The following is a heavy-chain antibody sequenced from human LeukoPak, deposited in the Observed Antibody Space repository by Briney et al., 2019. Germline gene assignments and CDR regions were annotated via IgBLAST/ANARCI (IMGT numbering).Heavy chain of an antibody. Sequence: PGGSLRLSCAASGFTFSSYAMSWVRQVPGKGLEWVSVLTGSGTTTFYADSVKGRFNISRDNSKNTLYLQMNSLRAEDTAVYFCAKTQGYSGYDSEFVKWGQGTLVSVSS. D-gene: IGHD5-12*01. CDR1: GFTFSSYA. CDR2: LTGSGTTT. V-gene: IGHV3-23*01. CDR3: AKTQGYSGYDSEFVK. J-gene: IGHJ4*02.